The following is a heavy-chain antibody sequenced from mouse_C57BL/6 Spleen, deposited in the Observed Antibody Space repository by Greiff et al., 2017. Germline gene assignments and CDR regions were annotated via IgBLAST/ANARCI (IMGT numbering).Heavy chain of an antibody. V-gene: IGHV1-61*01. Sequence: QVQLQQPGAELVRPGSSVKLSCKASGYTFTSYWMDWVKQRPGQGLEWIGNIYPSDSETHYNQKFKDKAPLTVDKSSSTAYMQLSSLTSEDSAVYYCARGDGSSSWYFDVWGTGTTVTVSS. J-gene: IGHJ1*03. CDR3: ARGDGSSSWYFDV. CDR1: GYTFTSYW. D-gene: IGHD1-1*01. CDR2: IYPSDSET.